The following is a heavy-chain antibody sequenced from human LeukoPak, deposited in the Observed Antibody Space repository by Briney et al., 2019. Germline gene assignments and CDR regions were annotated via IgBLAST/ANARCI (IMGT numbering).Heavy chain of an antibody. V-gene: IGHV1-69*06. Sequence: SVKVSCKASGGTFSSYAISWVRQAPGQGLEWMGGIIPIFGAANYAQKFQGRVTITADKSTSTAYMELSSLRSEDTAVYYCASDLRGAYRIAAADSWGQGTLVTVSS. J-gene: IGHJ4*02. CDR1: GGTFSSYA. D-gene: IGHD6-13*01. CDR3: ASDLRGAYRIAAADS. CDR2: IIPIFGAA.